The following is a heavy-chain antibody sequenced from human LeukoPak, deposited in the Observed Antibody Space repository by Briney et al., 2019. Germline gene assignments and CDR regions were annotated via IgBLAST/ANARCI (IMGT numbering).Heavy chain of an antibody. CDR2: FDPEDAEV. CDR1: GNTLTDLS. D-gene: IGHD2-15*01. Sequence: GASVKVSCTVSGNTLTDLSIHWVRQAPGKGLDWMGGFDPEDAEVVYAEKFQDGVTMTEDPSTDTAYLELSSLRSEDTAVYYCAAEGQWSLVHYFNSWGQGTLVTVSS. CDR3: AAEGQWSLVHYFNS. J-gene: IGHJ4*02. V-gene: IGHV1-24*01.